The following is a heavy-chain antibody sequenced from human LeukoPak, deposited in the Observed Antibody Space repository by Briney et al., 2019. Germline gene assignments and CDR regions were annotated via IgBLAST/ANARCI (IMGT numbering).Heavy chain of an antibody. Sequence: GGSLRLSCAASGFTFSSYSMNWVRQAPGEGLEWISYISSSSTIYYADSVKGRFTISRDNAKNSLYLQMNSLRDEDTAVYYCARDSDEWELHHWGQGTLVTVSS. D-gene: IGHD1-26*01. CDR3: ARDSDEWELHH. CDR2: ISSSSTI. CDR1: GFTFSSYS. J-gene: IGHJ5*02. V-gene: IGHV3-48*02.